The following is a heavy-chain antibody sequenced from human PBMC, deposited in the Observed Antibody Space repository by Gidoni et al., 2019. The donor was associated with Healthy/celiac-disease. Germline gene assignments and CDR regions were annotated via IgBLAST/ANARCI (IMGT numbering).Heavy chain of an antibody. Sequence: QITLKESGPTLVKPTQTLTLTCTFSGFSLSTSGVGVRWIRQPPGKALEWLALIYWDDDKRYSPSLKSRLTITKDTSKNQVVLTMTNMDPVDTATYYCAHSLEQQLVGVFDPWGQGTLVTVSS. CDR2: IYWDDDK. CDR3: AHSLEQQLVGVFDP. J-gene: IGHJ5*02. CDR1: GFSLSTSGVG. V-gene: IGHV2-5*02. D-gene: IGHD6-13*01.